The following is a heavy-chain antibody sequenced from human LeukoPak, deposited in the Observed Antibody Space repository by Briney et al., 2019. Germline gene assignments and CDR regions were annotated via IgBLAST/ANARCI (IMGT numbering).Heavy chain of an antibody. J-gene: IGHJ6*02. V-gene: IGHV3-23*01. CDR2: ISGSGGST. CDR1: GFTFSSYA. Sequence: GGSLRLSCAASGFTFSSYAMSWVRQAPGKGLEWVSAISGSGGSTYYADSVKGRFTISRDNSKNTLYLQMNSLRAEDTAVYYCARANYDIPYYYGMDVWGQGTTVTVSS. CDR3: ARANYDIPYYYGMDV. D-gene: IGHD3-9*01.